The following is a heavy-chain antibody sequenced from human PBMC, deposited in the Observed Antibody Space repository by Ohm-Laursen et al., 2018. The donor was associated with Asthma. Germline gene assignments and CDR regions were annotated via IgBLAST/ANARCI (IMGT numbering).Heavy chain of an antibody. CDR3: AREGGYSSSSGWFDP. J-gene: IGHJ5*02. D-gene: IGHD6-6*01. CDR1: GGSISSGGYY. CDR2: IYYSGST. V-gene: IGHV4-31*03. Sequence: TLSLTCTVSGGSISSGGYYWSWIRQHPGKGLEWIGYIYYSGSTYYNPSLKSRVTISVDTSKNQFSLKLSSVTAADTAVYYCAREGGYSSSSGWFDPWGQGTLVTVSS.